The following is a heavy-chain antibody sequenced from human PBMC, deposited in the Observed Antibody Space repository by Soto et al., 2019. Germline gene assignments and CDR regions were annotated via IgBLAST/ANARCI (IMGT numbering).Heavy chain of an antibody. CDR1: GFTFSSYA. CDR3: ARARTYYDEKGAFDI. V-gene: IGHV3-23*01. D-gene: IGHD3-3*01. J-gene: IGHJ3*02. CDR2: IGGSGGST. Sequence: GGSLSLSCTASGFTFSSYAMSWVCQRPGKGLEWVSAIGGSGGSTYSEDSAKGRFTISRENSKTTLYLQMNSLRAEDMAVYYFARARTYYDEKGAFDIWGQGTLVTVSS.